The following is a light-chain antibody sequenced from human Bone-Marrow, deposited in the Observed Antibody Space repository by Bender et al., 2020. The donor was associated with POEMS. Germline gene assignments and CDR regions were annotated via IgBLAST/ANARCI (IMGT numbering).Light chain of an antibody. Sequence: QSVVTQPPSLSEAPRQRVTISCSGSSSNIGNHGVNWYQQLPGEAPKLLIYYDDLLTPGVSDRFSASESGTSDSLAISELKSENEALYYCAAWADSMSGWVFGGG. CDR3: AAWADSMSGWV. V-gene: IGLV1-36*01. CDR2: YDD. J-gene: IGLJ3*02. CDR1: SSNIGNHG.